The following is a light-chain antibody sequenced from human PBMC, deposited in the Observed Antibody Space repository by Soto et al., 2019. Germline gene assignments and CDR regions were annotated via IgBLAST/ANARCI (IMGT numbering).Light chain of an antibody. CDR3: QQYNNWPPLT. J-gene: IGKJ4*01. CDR2: GAS. Sequence: EIVMTQSPATLSVSPGERATHSCRASQSVSSNLAWYQQKPGQAPRLLIYGASTRATGIPARFSGSGSWTEFTLTISSLQSEDFAVYYCQQYNNWPPLTFGGGTKVDIK. CDR1: QSVSSN. V-gene: IGKV3-15*01.